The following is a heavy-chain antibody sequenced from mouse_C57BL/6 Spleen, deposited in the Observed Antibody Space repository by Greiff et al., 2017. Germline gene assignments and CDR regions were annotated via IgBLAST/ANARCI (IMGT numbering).Heavy chain of an antibody. CDR2: IYPRSGNT. CDR3: ASSYYYGSSYDWYFDV. V-gene: IGHV1-81*01. Sequence: VKLQESGAELARPGASVKLSCKASGYTFTSYGISWVKQRTGQGLEWIGEIYPRSGNTYYNEKFKGKATLTADKSSSTAYMELRSLTSEDSAVYFCASSYYYGSSYDWYFDVWGTGTTVTVSS. D-gene: IGHD1-1*01. CDR1: GYTFTSYG. J-gene: IGHJ1*03.